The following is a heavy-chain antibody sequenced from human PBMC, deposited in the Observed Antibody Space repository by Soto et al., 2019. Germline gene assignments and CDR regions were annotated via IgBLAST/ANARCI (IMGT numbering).Heavy chain of an antibody. D-gene: IGHD1-26*01. CDR3: ARSSGTSNSFVP. V-gene: IGHV4-59*12. CDR1: GGSINNYY. Sequence: PLETLSLTCTVSGGSINNYYWSWIRQPPGKGLEWIGYIYYSGRTSYNPSLKSRVTISVDTSKNQFSLNLNSVTAADTAVYYCARSSGTSNSFVPWCPGTLVTLFS. J-gene: IGHJ5*02. CDR2: IYYSGRT.